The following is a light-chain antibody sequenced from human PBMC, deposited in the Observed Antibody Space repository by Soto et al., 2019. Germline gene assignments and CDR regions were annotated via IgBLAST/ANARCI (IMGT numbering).Light chain of an antibody. CDR2: DTS. J-gene: IGKJ1*01. CDR3: QQYNNWPRT. Sequence: LTQSPAILSLSPGERATLSCTASQSVDTYIAWYQQRPGQPPRLLIHDTSHRASGVPARFRGSGSGTDFTLTITSLEPEDFAVYYCQQYNNWPRTFGQGTKVEIK. CDR1: QSVDTY. V-gene: IGKV3-11*01.